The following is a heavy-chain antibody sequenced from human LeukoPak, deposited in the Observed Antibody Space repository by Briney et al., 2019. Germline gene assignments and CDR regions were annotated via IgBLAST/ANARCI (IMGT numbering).Heavy chain of an antibody. CDR1: GFTFSNE. CDR3: ARVAEAAAFDS. V-gene: IGHV3-48*03. D-gene: IGHD6-13*01. CDR2: IVGSGDNK. Sequence: PRGSLRLSCAASGFTFSNEMNWVRQALGKGLEWVAYIVGSGDNKQYADSVRGRFTISRDNAKNSLYLQMNSLKPEDTAVYYCARVAEAAAFDSWGQGTLVTVSS. J-gene: IGHJ4*02.